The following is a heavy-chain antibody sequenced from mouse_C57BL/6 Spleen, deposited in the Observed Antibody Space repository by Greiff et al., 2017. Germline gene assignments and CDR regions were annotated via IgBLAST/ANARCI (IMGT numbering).Heavy chain of an antibody. V-gene: IGHV1-15*01. CDR2: IDPETGGT. CDR3: TRDRYWFAY. J-gene: IGHJ3*01. Sequence: VKLMESGAELVRPGASVTLSCKASGYTFTDYEMHWVKQTPVHGLEWIGAIDPETGGTAYNQKFKGKAILTADKSSSTAYMELRSLTSEDSAVYYCTRDRYWFAYWGQGTLVTVSA. CDR1: GYTFTDYE.